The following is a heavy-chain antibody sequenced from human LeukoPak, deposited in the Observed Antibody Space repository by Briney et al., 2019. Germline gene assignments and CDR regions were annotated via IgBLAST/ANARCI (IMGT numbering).Heavy chain of an antibody. CDR1: GFSFSGYG. CDR2: IRYDGSTK. D-gene: IGHD4-17*01. Sequence: GGSLRLSCAASGFSFSGYGMHWVRQVPGKGLEWVAFIRYDGSTKFYTDSVKGRSAISRDNSKNTLSLQMNSLRTEDTAVYYCAALHTGTFVDYWGQGTLVTVSS. J-gene: IGHJ4*02. V-gene: IGHV3-30*02. CDR3: AALHTGTFVDY.